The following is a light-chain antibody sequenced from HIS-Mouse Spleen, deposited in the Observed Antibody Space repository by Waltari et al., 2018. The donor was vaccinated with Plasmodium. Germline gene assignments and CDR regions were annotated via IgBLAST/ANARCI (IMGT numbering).Light chain of an antibody. CDR1: ALPKKY. J-gene: IGLJ3*02. Sequence: SYELTQPPSVSVSPGQTARITCSGDALPKKYAYWYQQKSGQAPVLVINEDSKRPSGIPARFCGSRSGKMDTLTISGAQVEDEADYYCYSTDSSGNHRVFGGGTKLTVL. V-gene: IGLV3-10*01. CDR3: YSTDSSGNHRV. CDR2: EDS.